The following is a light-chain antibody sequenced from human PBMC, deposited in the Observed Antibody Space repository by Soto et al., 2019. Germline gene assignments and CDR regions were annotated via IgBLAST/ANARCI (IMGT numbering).Light chain of an antibody. CDR3: QQYNNWPWT. J-gene: IGKJ1*01. CDR2: GAS. Sequence: EIVMTQSPATLSVSPGGRATLSCRASQSISDTLAWYQQKPGQAPRLLIYGASTRAPGFPARFSGSGSGTDVTLTISSLQSEDFAVYYCQQYNNWPWTFGQGTKVESK. CDR1: QSISDT. V-gene: IGKV3-15*01.